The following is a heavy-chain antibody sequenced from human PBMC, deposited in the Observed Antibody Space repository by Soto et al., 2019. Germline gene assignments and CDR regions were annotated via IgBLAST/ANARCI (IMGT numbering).Heavy chain of an antibody. CDR1: GFIFSNAW. J-gene: IGHJ4*02. V-gene: IGHV4-4*02. CDR2: IYYSGST. Sequence: VQLVESGGGLVKPGGSLRLSCAASGFIFSNAWMSWVRQAPGKGLEWIGYIYYSGSTYYNPSLKSRVTISVDTSKNQFSLKLSSVTAADTVVYYCARDGPIIAAPTYFDYWGQGTLVTVSS. CDR3: ARDGPIIAAPTYFDY. D-gene: IGHD6-13*01.